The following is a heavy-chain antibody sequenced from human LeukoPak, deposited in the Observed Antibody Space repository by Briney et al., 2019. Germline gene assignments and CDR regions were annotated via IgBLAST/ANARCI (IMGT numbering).Heavy chain of an antibody. CDR1: GFTFSNNA. CDR2: ISGNYGST. V-gene: IGHV3-23*01. Sequence: GGSLRLSCAASGFTFSNNAMSWVRQAPGKGLEWVSTISGNYGSTYYADSVKGRFTISRDNFKNTVFLRMNSLRAEDTAVYYCAKVVLLLTASDAFDFWGQGTKVTVS. CDR3: AKVVLLLTASDAFDF. D-gene: IGHD2-21*02. J-gene: IGHJ3*01.